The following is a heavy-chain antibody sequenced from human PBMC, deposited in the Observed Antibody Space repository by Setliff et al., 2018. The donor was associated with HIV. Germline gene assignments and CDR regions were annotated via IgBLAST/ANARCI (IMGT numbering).Heavy chain of an antibody. CDR3: ARGKTWLRFLDY. J-gene: IGHJ4*02. D-gene: IGHD5-12*01. V-gene: IGHV1-3*04. CDR2: IHTGTGDT. CDR1: GYTFTTCS. Sequence: ASVKVSCKASGYTFTTCSIHWVRQAPGQRPEWMGWIHTGTGDTKYSQKFQGRVTVTMDTSTSTAYMELRSLKSDDTAVYYCARGKTWLRFLDYWGQGTLVTVSS.